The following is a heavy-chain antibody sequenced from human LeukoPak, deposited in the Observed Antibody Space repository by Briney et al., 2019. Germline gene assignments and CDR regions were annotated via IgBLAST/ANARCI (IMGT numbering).Heavy chain of an antibody. CDR1: GFTFSSYG. V-gene: IGHV3-30*03. Sequence: SGGSLRLSCAASGFTFSSYGMHWVRQAPGKGLEWVAVISYDGSNKYYADSVKGRFTISRDNAKNSLNLQMNSLRAEDTAVYYCATTSNAPGNYWGQGTLVTVSS. D-gene: IGHD6-6*01. CDR3: ATTSNAPGNY. J-gene: IGHJ4*02. CDR2: ISYDGSNK.